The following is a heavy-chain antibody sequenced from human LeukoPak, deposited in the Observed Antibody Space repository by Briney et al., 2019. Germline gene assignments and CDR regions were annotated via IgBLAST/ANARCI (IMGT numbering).Heavy chain of an antibody. J-gene: IGHJ3*02. CDR3: AREVATTGSGAFDI. Sequence: SETVSLTCAVCGGSFSGYYWSGIREPPGKGGEWIGEINHSGSTNYNPSLKSRVTISVDTSKNQFSLKLSSVTAADTAVYYCAREVATTGSGAFDIWGQGTMVTVSS. D-gene: IGHD5-12*01. V-gene: IGHV4-34*01. CDR2: INHSGST. CDR1: GGSFSGYY.